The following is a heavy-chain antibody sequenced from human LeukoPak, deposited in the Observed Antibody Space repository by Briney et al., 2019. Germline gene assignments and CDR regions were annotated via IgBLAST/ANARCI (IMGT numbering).Heavy chain of an antibody. J-gene: IGHJ5*02. CDR2: INHSGGT. CDR3: ARASSSRGWFDP. Sequence: SETLSLTCAVYGGSFSGYYWSWIRQPPGKGLEWIGAINHSGGTNSNPSLKSRVTISVDTSKNQFSLKLSSVTAADTAVYYCARASSSRGWFDPCGQGTLVTVSS. D-gene: IGHD6-13*01. V-gene: IGHV4-34*01. CDR1: GGSFSGYY.